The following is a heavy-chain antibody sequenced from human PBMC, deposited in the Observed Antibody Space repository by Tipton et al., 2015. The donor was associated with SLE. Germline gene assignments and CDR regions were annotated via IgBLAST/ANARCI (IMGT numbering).Heavy chain of an antibody. CDR3: AKGRFRGFPDAFDI. Sequence: LRLSCTVSGGSISSGDYYWSWIRQPPGKGLEWIGYIYYSGSTYYNPSLKSRVTISVDTSKNQFSLKLSSVTAADTAVYYCAKGRFRGFPDAFDIWGQGTMVTVSS. D-gene: IGHD3-10*01. J-gene: IGHJ3*02. V-gene: IGHV4-30-4*01. CDR2: IYYSGST. CDR1: GGSISSGDYY.